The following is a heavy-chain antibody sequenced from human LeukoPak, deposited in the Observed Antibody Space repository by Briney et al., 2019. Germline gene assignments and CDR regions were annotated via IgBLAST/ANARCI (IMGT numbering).Heavy chain of an antibody. Sequence: GGSLRLSCAASGFTFSDYYMSWIRQAPGKGLEWVSYISSSGSTIYYADSVKGRFTISRDNAKNSLYLQMSSLGAEDTALYYCARHWYSGSYPIDYWGQGTLVTVSS. V-gene: IGHV3-11*01. CDR1: GFTFSDYY. D-gene: IGHD1-26*01. CDR3: ARHWYSGSYPIDY. J-gene: IGHJ4*02. CDR2: ISSSGSTI.